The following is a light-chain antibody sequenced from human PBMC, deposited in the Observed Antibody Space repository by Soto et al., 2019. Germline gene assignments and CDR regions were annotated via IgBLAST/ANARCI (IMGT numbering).Light chain of an antibody. CDR2: EVS. J-gene: IGLJ3*02. CDR3: SSYTSESTLV. V-gene: IGLV2-14*01. Sequence: QSVLTQPDSVSGSPGQSIDISCTGTSTDVGGYNYVSWYQQHPGKAPKLMIYEVSNRPSGVSNRFSGAKSGNPASLTISGLQAEDEADYYCSSYTSESTLVFGGCTK. CDR1: STDVGGYNY.